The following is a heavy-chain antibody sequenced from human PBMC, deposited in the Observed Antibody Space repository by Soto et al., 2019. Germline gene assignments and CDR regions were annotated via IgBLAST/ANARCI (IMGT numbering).Heavy chain of an antibody. CDR2: IYYSGST. CDR3: ARSSTDYDILTGYYGY. J-gene: IGHJ4*02. D-gene: IGHD3-9*01. CDR1: GGSISSSSYY. Sequence: SETLSLTCTVSGGSISSSSYYWGWIRQPPGKGLEWIGSIYYSGSTYYNPSLKSRVTISVDTSKNQFPLKLSSVTAADTAVYYCARSSTDYDILTGYYGYWGQETLVTVSS. V-gene: IGHV4-39*01.